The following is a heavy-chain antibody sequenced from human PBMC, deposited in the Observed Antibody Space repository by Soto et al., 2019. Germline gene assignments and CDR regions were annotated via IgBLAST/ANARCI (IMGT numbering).Heavy chain of an antibody. J-gene: IGHJ5*02. CDR2: IDSSGEK. Sequence: QVTLKDSGPVLVKPPEPLTLRCTVSGLSITDSEMGVSWIRQPPGQPLEWLAHIDSSGEKSHRTFLKNRLAISKDTSTSGIVLTMTNMGPADAAAYYCARRHLAVAVSPWFDPWGQGIPVTVSS. CDR1: GLSITDSEMG. V-gene: IGHV2-26*01. D-gene: IGHD6-19*01. CDR3: ARRHLAVAVSPWFDP.